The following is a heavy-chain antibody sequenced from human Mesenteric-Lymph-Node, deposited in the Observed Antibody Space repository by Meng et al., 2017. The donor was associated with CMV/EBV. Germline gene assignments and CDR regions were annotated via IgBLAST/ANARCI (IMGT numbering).Heavy chain of an antibody. CDR3: ATYSGQDSSAYFYVMDV. CDR2: IYPIDSDV. CDR1: GYKFSSYW. V-gene: IGHV5-51*01. Sequence: KVSCKGSGYKFSSYWIGWVRQMPGKGLEWMGLIYPIDSDVIYSPSFQGQVTISVDKSISTAYLQWGSLKASDTATYYCATYSGQDSSAYFYVMDVWGQGTTVTVSS. J-gene: IGHJ6*02. D-gene: IGHD5-12*01.